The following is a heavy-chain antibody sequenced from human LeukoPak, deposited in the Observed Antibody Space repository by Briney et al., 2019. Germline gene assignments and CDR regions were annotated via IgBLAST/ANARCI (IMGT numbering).Heavy chain of an antibody. CDR2: IYYSGST. CDR3: ARGESGGYYYDSSGYFYY. Sequence: SETLSLTCTVSGGSISSSSYYWGWIRQPPGTGLEWIGSIYYSGSTYYNPSLKSRVTISVDTSKNQFSLKLSSVTAADTAVYYCARGESGGYYYDSSGYFYYWGQGTLVTVSS. V-gene: IGHV4-39*07. J-gene: IGHJ4*02. D-gene: IGHD3-22*01. CDR1: GGSISSSSYY.